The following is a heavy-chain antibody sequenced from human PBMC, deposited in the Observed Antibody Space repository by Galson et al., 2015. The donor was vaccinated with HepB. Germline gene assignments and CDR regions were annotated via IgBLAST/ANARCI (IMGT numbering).Heavy chain of an antibody. V-gene: IGHV4-59*08. CDR3: ARQVNYYWGFDC. CDR1: GGSISSYY. D-gene: IGHD3-22*01. Sequence: ETLSLTCTVPGGSISSYYWSWIRQPPGKGLEWIGYIYYSGSTNYNPSLKSRVTISVDTSKNQFSLKLSSATAADTSVYYCARQVNYYWGFDCWGQGTLVTVSS. CDR2: IYYSGST. J-gene: IGHJ4*02.